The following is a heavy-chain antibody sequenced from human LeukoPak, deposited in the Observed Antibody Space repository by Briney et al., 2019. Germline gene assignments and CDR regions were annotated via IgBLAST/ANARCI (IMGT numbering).Heavy chain of an antibody. J-gene: IGHJ4*02. D-gene: IGHD1-26*01. Sequence: SETLSLTCTVSGGSISRYYWSWIRQPPGKGLEWIGEINRSGSTNYNPSLKSRVTISVDTSKNQFSLKLSSVTAADTAVYYCARGIVGPTYFDYWGQGTLATVSS. V-gene: IGHV4-34*01. CDR3: ARGIVGPTYFDY. CDR2: INRSGST. CDR1: GGSISRYY.